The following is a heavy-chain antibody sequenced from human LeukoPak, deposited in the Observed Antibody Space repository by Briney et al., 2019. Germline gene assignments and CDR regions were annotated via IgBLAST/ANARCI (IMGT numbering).Heavy chain of an antibody. Sequence: PSETLSLTCTVSGGSIRSSSYYWGWIRQPPGKGLEWIGSIYYSGSTYNNPSLKSRVTISVDTSKNQFSLKLSSVTAADTAVYYCARHLHYGSGSSDYWGQGTLVTVSS. CDR3: ARHLHYGSGSSDY. V-gene: IGHV4-39*01. D-gene: IGHD3-10*01. CDR2: IYYSGST. J-gene: IGHJ4*02. CDR1: GGSIRSSSYY.